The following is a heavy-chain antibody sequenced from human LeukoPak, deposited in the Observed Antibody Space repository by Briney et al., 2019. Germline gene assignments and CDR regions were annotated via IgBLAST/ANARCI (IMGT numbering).Heavy chain of an antibody. V-gene: IGHV3-7*01. CDR3: ARDHVYYDILTGYYTPYYYYGMDV. Sequence: GGSLRLSCAASGFTIRTYWMTWVRQAPGKGLEWVANIGEDESETKYVDSVKGRFTISRDNAKNSLYLQMNSLRAEDTAAYYCARDHVYYDILTGYYTPYYYYGMDVWGQGTTVTVSS. CDR1: GFTIRTYW. J-gene: IGHJ6*02. D-gene: IGHD3-9*01. CDR2: IGEDESET.